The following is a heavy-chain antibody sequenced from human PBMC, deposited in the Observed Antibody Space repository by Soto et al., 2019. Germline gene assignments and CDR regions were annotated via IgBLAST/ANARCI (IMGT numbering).Heavy chain of an antibody. CDR1: GFNFSTYG. V-gene: IGHV3-30*03. D-gene: IGHD1-26*01. J-gene: IGHJ4*02. Sequence: QVQLVESGGGVVQPGRSLRLSCAGSGFNFSTYGMHWVRQAPGKGLEWVAVISYDGGNKYYADSVKGRFTISRDNSKNTLALQMNSLRPEDTAVYYCARGLWDSPSFIFDSWGQGKLVTVSS. CDR3: ARGLWDSPSFIFDS. CDR2: ISYDGGNK.